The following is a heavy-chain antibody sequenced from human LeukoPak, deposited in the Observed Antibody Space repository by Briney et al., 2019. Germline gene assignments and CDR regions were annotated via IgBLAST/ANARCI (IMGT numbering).Heavy chain of an antibody. CDR1: EYTFTSYY. V-gene: IGHV1-46*01. D-gene: IGHD3-22*01. J-gene: IGHJ4*02. Sequence: GASVTVSKKASEYTFTSYYMHWVRQAPGQGLEWMGIINPSGGSTSYAQKCQGRVTMTRNTSTSTVYMELSSLRSEDTAVYYCARDYYDSSGYSTDYWGQGTPVTVSS. CDR3: ARDYYDSSGYSTDY. CDR2: INPSGGST.